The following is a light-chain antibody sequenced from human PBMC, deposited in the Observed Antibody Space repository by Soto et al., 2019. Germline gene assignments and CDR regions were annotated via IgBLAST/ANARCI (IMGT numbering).Light chain of an antibody. CDR2: DAS. CDR1: ESVSRS. V-gene: IGKV3-11*01. Sequence: EIVLTQSPATLSLSPGERATLSCMASESVSRSLAWYQQKPCQAPRLLIYDASNRATGIPARFSGSGSGTDFTLTISSLEHEDFAVYYCQQRSNWHPITFGQGTRLEIK. CDR3: QQRSNWHPIT. J-gene: IGKJ5*01.